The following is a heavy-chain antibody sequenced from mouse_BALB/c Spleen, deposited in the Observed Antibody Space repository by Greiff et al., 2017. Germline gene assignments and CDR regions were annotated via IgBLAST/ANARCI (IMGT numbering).Heavy chain of an antibody. Sequence: VQLQQSGAELAKPGASVKMSCKASGYTFTSYWMHWVKQRPGQGLEWIGYINPSTGYTEYNQKFKDKATLTADKSSSTAYMQLSSLTSEDSAVYYCARNSYDDGGYFDYWGQGTTLTVSS. CDR3: ARNSYDDGGYFDY. V-gene: IGHV1-7*01. J-gene: IGHJ2*01. CDR2: INPSTGYT. D-gene: IGHD2-12*01. CDR1: GYTFTSYW.